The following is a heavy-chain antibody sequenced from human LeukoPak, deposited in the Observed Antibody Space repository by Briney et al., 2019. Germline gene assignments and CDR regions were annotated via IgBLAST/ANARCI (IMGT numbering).Heavy chain of an antibody. Sequence: PSETLSLTCTVSGASISYGNYYWNWIRQPAGKGLEWIGSIHYSGSTNYNPSLKSRVTISVDTSKNQFSLKLSSVTAADTAVYYCARGYCSGGSCYSYYYYNYMDVWGKGTTVTVSS. D-gene: IGHD2-15*01. CDR3: ARGYCSGGSCYSYYYYNYMDV. J-gene: IGHJ6*03. CDR1: GASISYGNYY. V-gene: IGHV4-39*07. CDR2: IHYSGST.